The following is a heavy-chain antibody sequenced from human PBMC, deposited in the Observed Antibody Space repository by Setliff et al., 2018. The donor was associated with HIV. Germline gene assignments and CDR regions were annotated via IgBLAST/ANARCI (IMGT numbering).Heavy chain of an antibody. Sequence: GGSLRLSCAASGFTFSSYSMNWVRQAPGKGLEWVSSISSGSSYIYYAESVKGRFTISRDNAKNSLYLQMNSLRAEDTAVHYCARAGVYYDSSGYCIDYWGQGTLVTVSS. CDR3: ARAGVYYDSSGYCIDY. CDR1: GFTFSSYS. D-gene: IGHD3-22*01. V-gene: IGHV3-21*01. CDR2: ISSGSSYI. J-gene: IGHJ4*02.